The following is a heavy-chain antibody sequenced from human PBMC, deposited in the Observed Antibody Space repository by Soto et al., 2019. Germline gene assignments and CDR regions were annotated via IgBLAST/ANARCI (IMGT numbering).Heavy chain of an antibody. J-gene: IGHJ4*02. CDR2: IKSKSDGRTT. D-gene: IGHD6-13*01. CDR1: GFTFSDAW. CDR3: TTIDPIIGYGSS. V-gene: IGHV3-15*07. Sequence: EVQLVESGGDLVKPGGSLRLSCGASGFTFSDAWMNWVSQAPGKGLEWVGRIKSKSDGRTTDHSSPVKGRFIISRDDSKNTLYLQMNSLKIEDTAMYYCTTIDPIIGYGSSWGQGTLVTVSS.